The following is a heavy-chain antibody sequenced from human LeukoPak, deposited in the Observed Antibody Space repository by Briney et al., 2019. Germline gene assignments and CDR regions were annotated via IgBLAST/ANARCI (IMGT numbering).Heavy chain of an antibody. Sequence: GGSLRLSCAASGFTFDDYGMSWVRQAPGKGLEWVSGINWNGGSTGYADSVKGRFTISRDNAKNSLYLQMNSLRAEDRALYYCARGSWGQQLDAFDIWGQGTMVTVSS. D-gene: IGHD6-13*01. V-gene: IGHV3-20*04. CDR1: GFTFDDYG. CDR2: INWNGGST. J-gene: IGHJ3*02. CDR3: ARGSWGQQLDAFDI.